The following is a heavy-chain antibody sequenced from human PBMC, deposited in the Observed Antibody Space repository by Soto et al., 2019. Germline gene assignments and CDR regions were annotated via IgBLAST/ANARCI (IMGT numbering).Heavy chain of an antibody. CDR2: IKTTTDGGTT. V-gene: IGHV3-15*01. J-gene: IGHJ6*02. Sequence: LRLSCAASGFTFSNAWMSWVRQAPGKGLEWVGLIKTTTDGGTTDYAAPVKGRFSILRDDSKNTVYLQMNSLKTEDTGVYYCIVPYDFWSGLHYYYYYGMDVWGQGTTVTVSS. D-gene: IGHD3-3*01. CDR1: GFTFSNAW. CDR3: IVPYDFWSGLHYYYYYGMDV.